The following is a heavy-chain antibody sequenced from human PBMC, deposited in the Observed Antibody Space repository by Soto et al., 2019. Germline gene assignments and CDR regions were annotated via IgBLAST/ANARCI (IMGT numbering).Heavy chain of an antibody. CDR1: GGSISSGDYY. Sequence: QVQLQESGPGLVKPSQTLSLTCTVSGGSISSGDYYWSWIRQPPGKGLEWIGYIYYSGSTYYNPSLKSRVTISVXTXKXXFSLKLSSVTAADTAVYYCARGRFLEWLLSGWFDPWGQGTLVTVSS. J-gene: IGHJ5*02. D-gene: IGHD3-3*01. V-gene: IGHV4-30-4*01. CDR2: IYYSGST. CDR3: ARGRFLEWLLSGWFDP.